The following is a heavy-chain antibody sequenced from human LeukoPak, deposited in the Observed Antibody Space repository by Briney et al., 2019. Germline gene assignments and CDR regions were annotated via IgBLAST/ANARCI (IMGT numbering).Heavy chain of an antibody. CDR2: IYTSGST. Sequence: SETLSLTCAVYGGSFSGYYWSWIRQPAGKGLEWIGRIYTSGSTTYNPSLKSRVTMSVDTSKNQFSLKLSSVTAADTAVYYCARDPGTTGEVKFDPWGQGTLVTVSS. D-gene: IGHD4-17*01. CDR1: GGSFSGYY. CDR3: ARDPGTTGEVKFDP. V-gene: IGHV4-4*07. J-gene: IGHJ5*02.